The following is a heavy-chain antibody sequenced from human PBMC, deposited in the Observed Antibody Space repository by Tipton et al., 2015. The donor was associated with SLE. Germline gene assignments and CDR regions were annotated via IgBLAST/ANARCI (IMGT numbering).Heavy chain of an antibody. Sequence: TLSLTCAVYGGSFSGYYWSWIRQPPGKGLEWIGEINHSGSTNYNPSLKSRVTISVDTSKNQFSLKLSSVTAADTAVYYCARSRRLRFPINWYSDLWGRGTLVTVSS. CDR3: ARSRRLRFPINWYSDL. V-gene: IGHV4-34*01. CDR2: INHSGST. CDR1: GGSFSGYY. D-gene: IGHD3-3*01. J-gene: IGHJ2*01.